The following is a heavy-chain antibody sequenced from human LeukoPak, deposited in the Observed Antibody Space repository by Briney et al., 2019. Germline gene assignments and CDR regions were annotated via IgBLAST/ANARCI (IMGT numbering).Heavy chain of an antibody. Sequence: GGSLRLSCAASGFTFSTYDMHWVRQAPGKGLEWVASMRYDGSNKYYADSAKGRFTVSRDNSKNTPYLQMNSLRAEDTAVYYCAKRPAGGFYYSSMDAWGKGTTVTVSS. CDR1: GFTFSTYD. CDR3: AKRPAGGFYYSSMDA. D-gene: IGHD6-13*01. V-gene: IGHV3-30*02. CDR2: MRYDGSNK. J-gene: IGHJ6*03.